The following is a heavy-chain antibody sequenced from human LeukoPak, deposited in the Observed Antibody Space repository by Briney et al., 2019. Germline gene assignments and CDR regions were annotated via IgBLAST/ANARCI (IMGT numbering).Heavy chain of an antibody. CDR3: ARDSPVPYYYDSSGYADY. CDR1: GFTFSSYS. D-gene: IGHD3-22*01. J-gene: IGHJ4*02. V-gene: IGHV3-21*01. CDR2: ISSSSSYI. Sequence: GGSLRLSCAASGFTFSSYSMNWVRQAPGKGLEWVSSISSSSSYIYYADSVKGRFTISRDNAENSLYLQMNSLRAEDTAVYYCARDSPVPYYYDSSGYADYWGQGTLVTVSS.